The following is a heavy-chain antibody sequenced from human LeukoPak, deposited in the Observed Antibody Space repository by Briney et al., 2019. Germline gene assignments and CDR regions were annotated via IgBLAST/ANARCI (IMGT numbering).Heavy chain of an antibody. CDR2: IYPGDSDS. J-gene: IGHJ6*03. D-gene: IGHD3-3*01. V-gene: IGHV5-51*01. CDR1: GYSFTSYW. Sequence: GESLKISCKGSGYSFTSYWIGWVRQMPGKGLERMGIIYPGDSDSRYSPSFQGQGTISADKSISTASLQWSSVKASDTAMYYCARQYYDFWSGTYYYYYYMDVWGKGTTVTVSS. CDR3: ARQYYDFWSGTYYYYYYMDV.